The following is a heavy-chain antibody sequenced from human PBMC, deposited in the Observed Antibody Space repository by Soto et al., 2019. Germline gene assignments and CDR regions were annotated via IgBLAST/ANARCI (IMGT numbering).Heavy chain of an antibody. CDR2: VYYSGST. CDR1: GGSISTYY. CDR3: ARGGRSAYYYYMGV. J-gene: IGHJ6*03. V-gene: IGHV4-59*01. Sequence: SETLSLTCTVSGGSISTYYWSWVRQPPGKGLEWIGYVYYSGSTNYNPSLKSRVTISVDTSKHQFSLKLTSVTAADTAMYYCARGGRSAYYYYMGVWGKGTTVTVSS.